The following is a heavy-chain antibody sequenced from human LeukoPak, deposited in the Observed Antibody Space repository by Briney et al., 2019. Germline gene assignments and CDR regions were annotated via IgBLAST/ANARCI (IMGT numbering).Heavy chain of an antibody. D-gene: IGHD2-21*01. V-gene: IGHV1-2*02. J-gene: IGHJ3*02. CDR3: ARKLWAYDAFDI. Sequence: ASVKVSCKASGYTFTSYDINWVRQAPGQGLEWMGWINPNSGGTNYAQKFQGRVTMTRDTSISTAYMELSRLRSDDTAVYYCARKLWAYDAFDIWGQGTMVTVSS. CDR2: INPNSGGT. CDR1: GYTFTSYD.